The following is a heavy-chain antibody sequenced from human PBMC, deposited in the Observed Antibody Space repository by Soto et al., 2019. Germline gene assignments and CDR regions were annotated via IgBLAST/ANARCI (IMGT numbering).Heavy chain of an antibody. CDR1: GFTFSSYA. J-gene: IGHJ6*02. CDR2: ISYDGSNK. D-gene: IGHD5-18*01. Sequence: PGGSLRLSCAASGFTFSSYAMHWVRQAPGKGLEWVAVISYDGSNKYHADSVKGRFTISRDNSKNTLYLQMNSLRAEDTAVYYCAIERGYSYGPYYYYYGMDVWGQGTTVTVSS. V-gene: IGHV3-30-3*01. CDR3: AIERGYSYGPYYYYYGMDV.